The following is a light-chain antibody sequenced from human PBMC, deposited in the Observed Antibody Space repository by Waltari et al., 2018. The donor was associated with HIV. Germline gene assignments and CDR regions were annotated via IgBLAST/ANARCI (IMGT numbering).Light chain of an antibody. Sequence: QSVLTQPPSVSGTPGPRVTISCSGGSSNIGANTVTWYQHLPGAAPKVLIYTDDERPSGVPDRFSGSKTGTSASLAISGLQSEDEAVYYCAAWDDNLDHVFGTGTKVSVL. J-gene: IGLJ1*01. V-gene: IGLV1-44*01. CDR1: SSNIGANT. CDR3: AAWDDNLDHV. CDR2: TDD.